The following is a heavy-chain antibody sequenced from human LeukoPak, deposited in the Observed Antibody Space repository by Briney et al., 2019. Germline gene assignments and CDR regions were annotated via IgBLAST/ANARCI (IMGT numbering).Heavy chain of an antibody. V-gene: IGHV1-2*02. CDR1: GYTFAAYF. D-gene: IGHD4-11*01. CDR3: ARDSYSDYVGDWFDP. CDR2: INPNSGGI. J-gene: IGHJ5*02. Sequence: ASLKVSCKASGYTFAAYFIHWVRQSPGQGLEWMGWINPNSGGIKYAQKFQGRVTMTRDTSISTAYMELSRLRSDDTAAYYCARDSYSDYVGDWFDPWGHGTLVTVSS.